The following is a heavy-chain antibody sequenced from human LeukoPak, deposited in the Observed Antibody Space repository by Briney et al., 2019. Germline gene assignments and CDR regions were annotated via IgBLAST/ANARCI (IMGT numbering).Heavy chain of an antibody. Sequence: ASVKVSCKASGGTFSSYLISWVRQAPGQGLEWMGWINPNSGGTNYAQKFQGRVTMTRDTSISTAFMELSSLRSDDTAVYYCARDPPSWGVGATFDYWGQGALVTVSS. CDR1: GGTFSSYL. CDR2: INPNSGGT. D-gene: IGHD1-26*01. J-gene: IGHJ4*02. V-gene: IGHV1-2*02. CDR3: ARDPPSWGVGATFDY.